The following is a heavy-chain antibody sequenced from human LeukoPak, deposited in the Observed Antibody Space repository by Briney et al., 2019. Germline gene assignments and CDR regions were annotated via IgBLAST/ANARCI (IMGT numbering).Heavy chain of an antibody. CDR2: ISQSGTYS. J-gene: IGHJ4*02. CDR3: ARRYCTNTNCCAFDD. Sequence: PGGSLRLSCAASGFTFSIYSMNWVRQAPGKGLEWVSSISQSGTYSYYADSVKGRFTISRDNAKNSLYLQMNSLRAEDTAVYYCARRYCTNTNCCAFDDWGQGTLVTVTS. V-gene: IGHV3-21*01. D-gene: IGHD2-2*01. CDR1: GFTFSIYS.